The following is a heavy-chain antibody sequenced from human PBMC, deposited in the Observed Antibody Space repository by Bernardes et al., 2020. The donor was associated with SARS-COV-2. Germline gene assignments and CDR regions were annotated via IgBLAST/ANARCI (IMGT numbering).Heavy chain of an antibody. CDR1: GYTFTSYG. V-gene: IGHV1-18*01. Sequence: SVKVSCKASGYTFTSYGISWVRQAPGQGLEWMGWISAYNGNTNYAQKLQGRVTMTTDTSTSTAYMELRSLRSDDTAVYYCAKNFCSTTSCYPKNYYGMDVWGQGTTVTVSS. CDR3: AKNFCSTTSCYPKNYYGMDV. D-gene: IGHD2-2*01. CDR2: ISAYNGNT. J-gene: IGHJ6*02.